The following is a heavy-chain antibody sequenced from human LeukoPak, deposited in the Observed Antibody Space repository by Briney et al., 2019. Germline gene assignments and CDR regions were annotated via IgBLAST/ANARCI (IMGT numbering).Heavy chain of an antibody. CDR2: ISTNGGST. V-gene: IGHV3-64*01. Sequence: GGSLRLSCAASGFTFSNYDMRWVRRAPGKGLEYVASISTNGGSTSYANSVRGRFTISRDNSKNTVYLQMGSLRIEDMALYYCARGPGNYLDFWGQGTLVTVSS. D-gene: IGHD4-23*01. CDR3: ARGPGNYLDF. J-gene: IGHJ4*02. CDR1: GFTFSNYD.